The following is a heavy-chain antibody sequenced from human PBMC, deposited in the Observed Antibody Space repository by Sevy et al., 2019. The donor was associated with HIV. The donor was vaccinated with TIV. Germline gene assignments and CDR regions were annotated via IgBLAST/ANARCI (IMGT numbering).Heavy chain of an antibody. V-gene: IGHV3-21*01. CDR3: PGQKPRIAAAGTANCYYYRLGV. D-gene: IGHD6-13*01. CDR2: ISSSSSYI. Sequence: GGSLRLSCAASGFTFSSYSMNWVRQAPGKGLEWVSSISSSSSYIYYADSVKGRFTISRDNAKNSLYLQMNSLRDEDTAVDYCPGQKPRIAAAGTANCYYYRLGVWGQGTTVTGS. CDR1: GFTFSSYS. J-gene: IGHJ6*02.